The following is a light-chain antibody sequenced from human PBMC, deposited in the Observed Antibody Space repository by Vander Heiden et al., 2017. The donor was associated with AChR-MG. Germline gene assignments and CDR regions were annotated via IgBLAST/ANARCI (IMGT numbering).Light chain of an antibody. Sequence: QSVLTQPPSASGTPGQRVTISCSGSSSNLGSNTVNWYQQLPGTAPKLLIYSKNQRPAGVPDRFSGSKSGTSASLAISGLQAEDEADYYCAAWDDSLWVFGGGTKLTVL. CDR1: SSNLGSNT. CDR2: SKN. CDR3: AAWDDSLWV. J-gene: IGLJ3*02. V-gene: IGLV1-44*01.